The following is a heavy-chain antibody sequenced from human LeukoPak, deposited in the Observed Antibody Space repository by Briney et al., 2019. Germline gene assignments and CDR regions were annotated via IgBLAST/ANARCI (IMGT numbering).Heavy chain of an antibody. D-gene: IGHD7-27*01. CDR1: GFTFNNYE. J-gene: IGHJ4*02. CDR2: ISPSGGGT. V-gene: IGHV3-23*01. CDR3: AQDIAWGAFEH. Sequence: GGSLRLSCAASGFTFNNYEMNWVRQAPGKGLEWVSGISPSGGGTYYADSVKGRFTISRDDSKNTLSLQMNSLRVEDTALYYCAQDIAWGAFEHWGQGTLVTVSS.